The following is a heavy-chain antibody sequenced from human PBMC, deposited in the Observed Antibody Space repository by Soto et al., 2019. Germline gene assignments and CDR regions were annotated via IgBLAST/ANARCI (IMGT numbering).Heavy chain of an antibody. Sequence: GSGPTLVNPTQTLTLTCTFSGFSLSTSGMCVSWIRQPPGKALEWLARIDWDDDKYYSTSLKTRLTISKDTSKNQVVLTMTNMVPVDTATYYCARMGQYYDILTGYWSGYYFDYWGQGTLVTVSS. CDR1: GFSLSTSGMC. D-gene: IGHD3-9*01. CDR3: ARMGQYYDILTGYWSGYYFDY. CDR2: IDWDDDK. J-gene: IGHJ4*02. V-gene: IGHV2-70*11.